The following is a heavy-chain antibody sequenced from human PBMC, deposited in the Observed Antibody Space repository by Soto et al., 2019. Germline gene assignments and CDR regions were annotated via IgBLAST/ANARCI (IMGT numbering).Heavy chain of an antibody. D-gene: IGHD3-16*02. V-gene: IGHV4-59*01. CDR2: IYYSGST. CDR1: GGSISNYY. CDR3: ARYLLYYDYVWGSYRPWYFDL. Sequence: QVQLQESGPGLVKPSETLSLTCTVSGGSISNYYWSWIRQPPGKGLEWIGHIYYSGSTNYNPSLKRRVTISVDTSKNQFSLNLSSVTAADTAVYYCARYLLYYDYVWGSYRPWYFDLWGRGTLVTVSS. J-gene: IGHJ2*01.